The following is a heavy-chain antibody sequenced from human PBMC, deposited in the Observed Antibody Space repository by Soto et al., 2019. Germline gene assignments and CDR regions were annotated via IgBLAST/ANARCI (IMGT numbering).Heavy chain of an antibody. V-gene: IGHV1-69*13. D-gene: IGHD2-15*01. CDR1: GGTFSSYA. CDR3: ATSRTPMGVVVVAANYSYYGMDV. Sequence: GASVKVSCKASGGTFSSYAISWVRQAPGQGLEWMGGISPIFGTANYAQKFQGRVTITADESTSTAYMELSSLRSEDTAVYYCATSRTPMGVVVVAANYSYYGMDVWGQGTTVNVSS. J-gene: IGHJ6*02. CDR2: ISPIFGTA.